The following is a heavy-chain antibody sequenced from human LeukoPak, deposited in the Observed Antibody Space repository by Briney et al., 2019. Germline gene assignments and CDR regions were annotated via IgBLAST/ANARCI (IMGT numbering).Heavy chain of an antibody. CDR1: GGSISSGGYY. CDR2: IYYSGST. Sequence: PSQTLSLTCTVSGGSISSGGYYWSWIRQHPGKGLEWIGYIYYSGSTYYNPSLKSRVTISVDTSKNQFSLKLSSVTAADTAVYYCARGRSFGGYYSVDWFDPWGQGTLVTVFS. D-gene: IGHD3-22*01. CDR3: ARGRSFGGYYSVDWFDP. V-gene: IGHV4-31*03. J-gene: IGHJ5*02.